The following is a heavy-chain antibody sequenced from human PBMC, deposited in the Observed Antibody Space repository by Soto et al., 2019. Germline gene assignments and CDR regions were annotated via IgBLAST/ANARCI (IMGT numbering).Heavy chain of an antibody. CDR2: MNPNSGNT. J-gene: IGHJ4*01. CDR3: TTDSYSTMIVVRFDY. D-gene: IGHD3-22*01. CDR1: GYTFTSYD. V-gene: IGHV1-8*01. Sequence: ASVKVSCKASGYTFTSYDINWVRQATGQGLEWMGWMNPNSGNTGYAQKFQGRVTMTRNTSISTAYMELSSLRSEDTAVYYCTTDSYSTMIVVRFDYWGHGTLVTVSS.